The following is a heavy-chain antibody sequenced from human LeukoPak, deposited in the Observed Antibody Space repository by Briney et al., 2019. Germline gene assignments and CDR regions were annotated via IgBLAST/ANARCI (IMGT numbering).Heavy chain of an antibody. V-gene: IGHV3-11*01. CDR2: ISSSGSTI. CDR3: ARAPLEYSSSWFDAFDI. J-gene: IGHJ3*02. Sequence: GGSLRLSCAASGFTFSDYYMSWTRQAPGKGLEWVSYISSSGSTIYYADSVKGRFTISRGNAKNSLYLQMNSLRAEDTAVYYCARAPLEYSSSWFDAFDIWGQGTMVTVSS. CDR1: GFTFSDYY. D-gene: IGHD6-13*01.